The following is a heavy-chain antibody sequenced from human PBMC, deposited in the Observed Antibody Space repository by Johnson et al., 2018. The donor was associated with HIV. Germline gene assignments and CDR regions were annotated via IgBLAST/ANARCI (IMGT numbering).Heavy chain of an antibody. CDR2: ISSSGSTI. CDR3: ARGRPWGWELRRDAFDI. CDR1: GFTFSDYY. J-gene: IGHJ3*02. Sequence: VQLVESGGGLAQPGGSLRLSCAASGFTFSDYYMSWIRQAPGKGLEWVSYISSSGSTIYYADSVKGRFTISRDNAKKSLYLQMNSLRDEDTALYYCARGRPWGWELRRDAFDIWGQGTMVTVSS. V-gene: IGHV3-11*01. D-gene: IGHD3-16*01.